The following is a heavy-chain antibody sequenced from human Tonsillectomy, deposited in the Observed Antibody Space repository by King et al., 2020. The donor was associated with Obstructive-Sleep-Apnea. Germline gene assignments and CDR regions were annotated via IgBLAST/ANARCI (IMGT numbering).Heavy chain of an antibody. V-gene: IGHV3-9*01. CDR3: TRGRLAARYTAPPKYYFDF. Sequence: VQLVESGGDLVQPGRSLRLTCAASGFSFEDYPMHWVRQAPGKGLEWVSGITWNSGRIDYSDSVKGRFTISRDNAKNSLFLQMNSLKPDDTAFYYCTRGRLAARYTAPPKYYFDFWGLGTLVTVSS. CDR2: ITWNSGRI. D-gene: IGHD1-1*01. CDR1: GFSFEDYP. J-gene: IGHJ4*02.